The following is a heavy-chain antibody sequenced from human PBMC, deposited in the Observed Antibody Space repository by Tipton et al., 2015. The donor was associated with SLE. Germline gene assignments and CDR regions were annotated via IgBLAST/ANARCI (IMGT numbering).Heavy chain of an antibody. CDR1: GFTFRSYA. D-gene: IGHD5-18*01. V-gene: IGHV3-23*01. CDR2: IDSSGATT. Sequence: GSLRLSCVASGFTFRSYAMSWVRQAPGKGLEWVSSIDSSGATTYYADSVKGRFSISRDNSENTVYLQMNSLRAEDTAIYYCVKDGTWIQLWFQYWGQGTLVSVSP. CDR3: VKDGTWIQLWFQY. J-gene: IGHJ1*01.